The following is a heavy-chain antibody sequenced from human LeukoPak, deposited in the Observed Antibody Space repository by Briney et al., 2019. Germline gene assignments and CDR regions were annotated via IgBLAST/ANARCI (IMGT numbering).Heavy chain of an antibody. CDR1: GFTFSNYW. D-gene: IGHD1-26*01. Sequence: GGSLRLSCVTSGFTFSNYWMSWVRQAPGKGLEGVANIKQDGSEKYYVDSVKGRFTISRDNAKNSLYLQMSSLRVEDTSVYYCARLRGLSSGTYRYQTAFEYWGQGSLVTVSS. CDR2: IKQDGSEK. CDR3: ARLRGLSSGTYRYQTAFEY. V-gene: IGHV3-7*01. J-gene: IGHJ4*02.